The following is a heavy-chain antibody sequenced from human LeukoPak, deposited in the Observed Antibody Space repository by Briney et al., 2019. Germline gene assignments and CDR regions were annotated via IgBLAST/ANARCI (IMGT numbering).Heavy chain of an antibody. Sequence: PGGSLRLYCAASGFTFSSYGMHWVRQAPGKGLEWVAVIWYDGSNKYYADSVKGRFTISRDNSKNTLYLQMNSLRAEDTAVYYCARDGHYYGPPVGWGQGTLVTVSS. CDR2: IWYDGSNK. J-gene: IGHJ4*02. D-gene: IGHD3-10*01. CDR3: ARDGHYYGPPVG. V-gene: IGHV3-33*01. CDR1: GFTFSSYG.